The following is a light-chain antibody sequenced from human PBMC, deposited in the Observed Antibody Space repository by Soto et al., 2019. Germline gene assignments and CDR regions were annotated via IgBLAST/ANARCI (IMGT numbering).Light chain of an antibody. V-gene: IGLV2-23*01. CDR2: EGN. J-gene: IGLJ1*01. Sequence: QSVLTRPASVSESPGRASTISCTGTSSDVESYKLVSWYQQHPDKAPKLIIYEGNKRPSGVSNRFSGSKSGNTASLTISGLQAKDDADYYCCSYAGSTTFYVFGTGTKVTVL. CDR3: CSYAGSTTFYV. CDR1: SSDVESYKL.